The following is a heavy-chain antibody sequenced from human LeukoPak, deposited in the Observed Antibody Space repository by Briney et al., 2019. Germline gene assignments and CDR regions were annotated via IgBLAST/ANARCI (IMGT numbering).Heavy chain of an antibody. CDR2: FSGSGGTT. CDR1: GFTFSSYA. D-gene: IGHD2-8*01. J-gene: IGHJ6*03. Sequence: HTGGSLRLSRAASGFTFSSYAMNWVRQAPGRGLEWVSGFSGSGGTTYYADSVKGRFTISRDNSKNTLYLQMNSLRAEDTAVYYCANGNRCTSPNCLGYYYFYMDVWGKGTTVTVSS. CDR3: ANGNRCTSPNCLGYYYFYMDV. V-gene: IGHV3-23*01.